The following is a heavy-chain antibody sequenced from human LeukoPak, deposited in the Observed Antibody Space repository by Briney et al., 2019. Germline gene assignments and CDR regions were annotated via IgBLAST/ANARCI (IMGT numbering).Heavy chain of an antibody. CDR1: GGSISSSSYY. CDR3: ASNRPSYYYDSSGYLPFDY. V-gene: IGHV4-39*07. D-gene: IGHD3-22*01. J-gene: IGHJ4*02. Sequence: NPSETLSLTCTVSGGSISSSSYYWGWIRQPPGKGLEWIGSIYYSGSTYYNPSLKSRVTISVDTSKNQFSLKLSSVTAADTAVYYCASNRPSYYYDSSGYLPFDYWGQGTLVTVSS. CDR2: IYYSGST.